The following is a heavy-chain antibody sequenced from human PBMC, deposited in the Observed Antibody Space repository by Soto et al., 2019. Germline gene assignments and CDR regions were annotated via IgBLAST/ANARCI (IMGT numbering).Heavy chain of an antibody. D-gene: IGHD6-19*01. Sequence: QVQLVQSGAEVMQPGSSVKVSCKPSGGTLTNFINYPINWVRQSPGQGLEWMGGIVPNIGTVNYAQKFQGRFTMTADKSKGTVYMELSSLRSDDAAFYYCARRNTAGFLRYFDNWGQGTLVTFSS. V-gene: IGHV1-69*06. CDR3: ARRNTAGFLRYFDN. J-gene: IGHJ4*02. CDR2: IVPNIGTV. CDR1: GGTLTNFINYP.